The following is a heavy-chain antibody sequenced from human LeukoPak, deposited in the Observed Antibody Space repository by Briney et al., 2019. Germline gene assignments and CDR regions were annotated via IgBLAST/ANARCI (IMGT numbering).Heavy chain of an antibody. J-gene: IGHJ5*02. CDR3: AKDGDYNDSKRLNWFDP. D-gene: IGHD3-22*01. V-gene: IGHV3-23*01. CDR1: GFTFSSYA. Sequence: GGSLRLSCAASGFTFSSYAMSWVRQAPGKGLEWVSAISGSGGSTYYADSVKGRFTISRDNSKNTLYLQMNSLRAEDTAVYYCAKDGDYNDSKRLNWFDPWGQGTLVTVSS. CDR2: ISGSGGST.